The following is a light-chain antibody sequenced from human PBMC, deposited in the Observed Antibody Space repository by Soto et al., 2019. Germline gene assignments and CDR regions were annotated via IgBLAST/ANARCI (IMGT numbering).Light chain of an antibody. CDR3: NSYTGSSTEI. Sequence: QSALTQPASVSGSPGQSITISCTGSSSDVGDYNYVSWYQQHPGKAPKLMIYDVSNWPSGVSDRFSGSKSGNTASLTISGLRAEDEADYYCNSYTGSSTEIFGTGTKVTVL. V-gene: IGLV2-14*01. CDR1: SSDVGDYNY. J-gene: IGLJ1*01. CDR2: DVS.